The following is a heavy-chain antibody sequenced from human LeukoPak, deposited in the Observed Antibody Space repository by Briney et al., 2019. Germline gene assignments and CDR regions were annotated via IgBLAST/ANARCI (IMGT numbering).Heavy chain of an antibody. Sequence: XTCAXYGGSFSGYYWSWIRQPPGRGLEWIGEINHSGSTNYNPSLNSRVTISVDTSKNQFSLKLSSVTAADTAVYYCARGPRIAVAGTRWFDPWGQGTLVTVSS. D-gene: IGHD6-19*01. CDR3: ARGPRIAVAGTRWFDP. CDR2: INHSGST. CDR1: GGSFSGYY. J-gene: IGHJ5*02. V-gene: IGHV4-34*01.